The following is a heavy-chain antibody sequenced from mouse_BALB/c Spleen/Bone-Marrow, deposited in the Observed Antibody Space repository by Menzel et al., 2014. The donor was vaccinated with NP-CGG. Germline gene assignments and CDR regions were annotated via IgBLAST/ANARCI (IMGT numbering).Heavy chain of an antibody. V-gene: IGHV5-17*02. D-gene: IGHD1-1*01. J-gene: IGHJ4*01. CDR3: ARSGIGYYYGSNSYAMDY. CDR1: GFTFSSFG. CDR2: LSSGSSTI. Sequence: DVKLVESGGGLVQPGGSRKLSCAASGFTFSSFGMHWVRQAPEKGLEWVAYLSSGSSTIYYADTVKGRFTISRDNPKNTLLLQMTSLRSEDTAMYYCARSGIGYYYGSNSYAMDYWGQGTSVTVSS.